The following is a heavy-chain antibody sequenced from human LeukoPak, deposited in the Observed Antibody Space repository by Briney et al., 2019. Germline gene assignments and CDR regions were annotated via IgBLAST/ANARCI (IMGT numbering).Heavy chain of an antibody. J-gene: IGHJ4*02. V-gene: IGHV3-23*01. CDR1: GFTFSSYS. CDR2: ISGSGGST. CDR3: AKDGRVIVATIDY. D-gene: IGHD5-12*01. Sequence: GGSLRLSCAASGFTFSSYSMNWARQAPGKGLEWVSAISGSGGSTYYADSVKGRFTISRDNSKNTLYLQMNSLRAEDTAVYYCAKDGRVIVATIDYWGQGTLVTVSS.